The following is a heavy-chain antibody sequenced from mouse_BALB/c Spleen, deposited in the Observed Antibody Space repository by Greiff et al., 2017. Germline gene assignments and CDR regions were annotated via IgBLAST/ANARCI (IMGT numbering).Heavy chain of an antibody. CDR3: ARNSAEYGNYGAMDY. CDR2: IWSGGST. J-gene: IGHJ4*01. CDR1: GFSLTSYG. Sequence: VKLVESGPGLVQPSQSLSITCTVSGFSLTSYGVHWVRQSPGKGLEWLGVIWSGGSTDYNAAFISRLSISKDNSKSQVFFKMNSLQANDTAIYYCARNSAEYGNYGAMDYWGQGTSVTVSS. V-gene: IGHV2-2*02. D-gene: IGHD2-10*02.